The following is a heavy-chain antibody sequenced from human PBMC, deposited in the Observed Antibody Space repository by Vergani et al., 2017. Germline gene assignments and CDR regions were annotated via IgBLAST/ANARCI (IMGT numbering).Heavy chain of an antibody. D-gene: IGHD1-26*01. J-gene: IGHJ6*03. CDR3: ARVQRLLYSGSNSYDYYYYMDV. V-gene: IGHV1-69*01. CDR2: IIPIFGTA. CDR1: GGTFSSYA. Sequence: QVQLVQSGAEVKKPGSSVKVSCKASGGTFSSYAISWVRQAPGQGLEWMGGIIPIFGTANYAQKFQGRVTITADESTSTAYMELSSLRSEDTAVYYCARVQRLLYSGSNSYDYYYYMDVWGKGTTVTVSS.